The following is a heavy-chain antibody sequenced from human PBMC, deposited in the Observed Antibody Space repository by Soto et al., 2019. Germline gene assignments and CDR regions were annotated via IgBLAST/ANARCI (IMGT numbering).Heavy chain of an antibody. V-gene: IGHV1-69*01. J-gene: IGHJ1*01. CDR3: ARDPRRIPGPRPSEAFRF. CDR1: GGTFSGYA. Sequence: QAHLMQSGAEVKKPGSSVKVSCKASGGTFSGYAISWVRQRPGRGLEWMGGIIPILGITSYAEKFQGRITLAANESTGTAFRDRRSLISEATAVNYCARDPRRIPGPRPSEAFRFGGRGTRVSVS. D-gene: IGHD1-20*01. CDR2: IIPILGIT.